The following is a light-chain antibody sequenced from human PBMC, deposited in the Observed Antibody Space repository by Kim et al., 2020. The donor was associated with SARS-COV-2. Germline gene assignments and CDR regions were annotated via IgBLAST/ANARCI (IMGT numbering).Light chain of an antibody. Sequence: GESTTICSTATRNTFGGFNAVSWYQQHPSEAPEFIIHDVTKRPSGFPLRFSGSKSGNTASLTISGLQAEDEADYYCCSYASSYTWVFGGGTQLTVL. CDR1: RNTFGGFNA. J-gene: IGLJ3*02. CDR3: CSYASSYTWV. CDR2: DVT. V-gene: IGLV2-11*01.